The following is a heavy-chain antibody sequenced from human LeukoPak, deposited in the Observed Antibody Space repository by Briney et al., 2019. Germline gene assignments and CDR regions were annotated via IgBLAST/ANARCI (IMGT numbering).Heavy chain of an antibody. CDR2: IYYSGST. Sequence: SETLSLTCTVSGGSISSGDYYWSWIRQPPGKGLEWIGYIYYSGSTNYNPSLKSRVTISVDKSKNQFSLKLSSVTAADTAVYYCAREPDYGDYVFDYWGQGTLVTVSS. CDR3: AREPDYGDYVFDY. J-gene: IGHJ4*02. CDR1: GGSISSGDYY. V-gene: IGHV4-30-4*01. D-gene: IGHD4-17*01.